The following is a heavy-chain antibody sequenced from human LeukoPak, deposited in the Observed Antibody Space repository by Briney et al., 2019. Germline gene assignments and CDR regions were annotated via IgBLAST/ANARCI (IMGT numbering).Heavy chain of an antibody. Sequence: GGSLRLSCAASGFTFSFYGMLWVRQAPGKGLEGVAVIWSDGSNKYYADSVKGRFTISRDNSKNTLYLQMNSLRAEDTAVYYCAREDGSASYYNNWFDPWGQGTLVTVSS. CDR3: AREDGSASYYNNWFDP. J-gene: IGHJ5*02. CDR2: IWSDGSNK. V-gene: IGHV3-33*01. CDR1: GFTFSFYG. D-gene: IGHD3-10*01.